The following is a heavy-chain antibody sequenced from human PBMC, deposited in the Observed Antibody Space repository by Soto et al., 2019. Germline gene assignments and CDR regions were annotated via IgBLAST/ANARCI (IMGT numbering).Heavy chain of an antibody. J-gene: IGHJ6*02. CDR2: ISAYNGNT. V-gene: IGHV1-18*01. CDR3: ARAPTRVVVPAAMSGRPYSYGMDV. D-gene: IGHD2-2*01. Sequence: QVQLVQSGAEVKKPGASVKVSCKASGYTFTSYGISWVRQAPGQGLEWMGWISAYNGNTNYAQKLQGRVTMTTDTSTSTAYMELRSLRSDDTAVYYCARAPTRVVVPAAMSGRPYSYGMDVWGQGTTVTVSS. CDR1: GYTFTSYG.